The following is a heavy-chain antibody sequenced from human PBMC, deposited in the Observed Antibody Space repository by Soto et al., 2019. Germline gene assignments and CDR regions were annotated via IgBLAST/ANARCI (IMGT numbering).Heavy chain of an antibody. CDR1: GFSFSISP. J-gene: IGHJ4*02. D-gene: IGHD7-27*01. V-gene: IGHV3-30-3*01. CDR3: ARDPKTSGGQHWAFNYFDS. CDR2: ISYDGTNK. Sequence: GGSLRLSCAASGFSFSISPMHWVRQAPGKGPEWVALISYDGTNKFYADSVKGRFTIPRDNSKSTLYLQVDSLRPEDAAVYYCARDPKTSGGQHWAFNYFDSWGQGTLVTVSP.